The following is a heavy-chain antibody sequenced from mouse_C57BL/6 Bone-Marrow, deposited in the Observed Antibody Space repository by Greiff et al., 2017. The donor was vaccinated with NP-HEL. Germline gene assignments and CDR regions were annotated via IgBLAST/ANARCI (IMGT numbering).Heavy chain of an antibody. CDR1: GYTFTDYY. Sequence: VQLQQSGAELVRPGASVKLSCKASGYTFTDYYINWVKQRPGQGLEWIARIYPGSGNTYYNEKFKGKATLTAEKSFSTAYMQLSSLTSEDSAVYFCAIWLRRNYYAMDYWGQGTSVTVSS. CDR2: IYPGSGNT. D-gene: IGHD2-2*01. J-gene: IGHJ4*01. CDR3: AIWLRRNYYAMDY. V-gene: IGHV1-76*01.